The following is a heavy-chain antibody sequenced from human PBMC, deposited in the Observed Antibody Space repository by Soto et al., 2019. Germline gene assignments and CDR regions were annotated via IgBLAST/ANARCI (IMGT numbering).Heavy chain of an antibody. CDR3: ARERPSYSSGCFDY. CDR2: IYTSGST. CDR1: GGSISSYY. Sequence: SETLSLTCTVSGGSISSYYWSWIRQPAGKGLEWIGRIYTSGSTNYNPSLKSRVTMSVDTSKNQFSLKLSSVTAADTAVYYCARERPSYSSGCFDYWGQGTLVTVS. J-gene: IGHJ4*02. D-gene: IGHD6-19*01. V-gene: IGHV4-4*07.